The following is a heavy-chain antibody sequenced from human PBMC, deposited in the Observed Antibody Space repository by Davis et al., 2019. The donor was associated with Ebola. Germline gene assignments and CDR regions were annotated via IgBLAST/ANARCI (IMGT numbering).Heavy chain of an antibody. V-gene: IGHV3-23*01. J-gene: IGHJ4*02. Sequence: GESLKISCADSVITFSSYAMTWVRQAPGKGLEWVSAISGSGGTTYYAGSVKGRFTVSRDNSKKTMYLQMDSLRAEDTAMYYCARDTWYSGDDNGGDWGQGTLVTVSS. CDR2: ISGSGGTT. D-gene: IGHD1-26*01. CDR1: VITFSSYA. CDR3: ARDTWYSGDDNGGD.